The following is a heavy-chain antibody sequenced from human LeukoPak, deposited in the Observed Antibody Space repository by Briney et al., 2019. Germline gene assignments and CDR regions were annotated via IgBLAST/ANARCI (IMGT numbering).Heavy chain of an antibody. CDR2: IRYDGSNK. D-gene: IGHD6-6*01. Sequence: PGGSLRLSCAASGFTFSSYGMHWVRQAPGKGLEWVAIIRYDGSNKYYADSVKGRFTISRDNSKNTLYLQMNSLRAEDTAVYYCAKARGSSSYIGAFDIWGQGTMVTVSS. CDR3: AKARGSSSYIGAFDI. V-gene: IGHV3-30*02. J-gene: IGHJ3*02. CDR1: GFTFSSYG.